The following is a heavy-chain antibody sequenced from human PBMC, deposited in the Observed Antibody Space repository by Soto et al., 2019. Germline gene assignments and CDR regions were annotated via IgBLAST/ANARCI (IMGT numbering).Heavy chain of an antibody. V-gene: IGHV1-2*02. J-gene: IGHJ6*02. D-gene: IGHD3-22*01. CDR3: ARSNYYDSSGYSLYYYYGMDV. Sequence: ASVKVSCKASGYTFTGYYMHWVRQAPGQGLEWMGWINPNSGGTNYAQKFQGRVTMTRDTSISTAYMELSRLRSDDTAVYYCARSNYYDSSGYSLYYYYGMDVWGQGTT. CDR1: GYTFTGYY. CDR2: INPNSGGT.